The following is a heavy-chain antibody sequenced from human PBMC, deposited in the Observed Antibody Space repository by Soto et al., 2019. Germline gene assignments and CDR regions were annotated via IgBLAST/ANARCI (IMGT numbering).Heavy chain of an antibody. CDR1: GFRVSSYI. D-gene: IGHD3-3*01. CDR3: AKDPLDDY. V-gene: IGHV3-21*01. J-gene: IGHJ4*02. CDR2: ISSSSSYI. Sequence: SLRVSGATAGFRVSSYIMNWVRQVPGKGLEWVSSISSSSSYIYYADSVKGRFTISRDNAKNSLYLQMNSLRAEDTAVYYCAKDPLDDYWGQGTLVTVSS.